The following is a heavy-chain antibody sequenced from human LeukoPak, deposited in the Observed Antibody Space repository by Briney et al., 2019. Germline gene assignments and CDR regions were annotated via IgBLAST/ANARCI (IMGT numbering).Heavy chain of an antibody. V-gene: IGHV3-74*01. D-gene: IGHD2-8*01. CDR1: GFTFSSYW. J-gene: IGHJ5*02. Sequence: GGSLRLSCAASGFTFSSYWMHWVRHAPGKGLAWVSRINSDGSSTSYADSVKGRFTISRDNAKNTLYLQMNSLRAEDTAVYYCARETNEQWCMDTWGQGTLVTVSS. CDR2: INSDGSST. CDR3: ARETNEQWCMDT.